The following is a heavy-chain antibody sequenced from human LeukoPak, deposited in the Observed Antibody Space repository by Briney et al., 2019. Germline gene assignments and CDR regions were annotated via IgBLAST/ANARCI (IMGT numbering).Heavy chain of an antibody. J-gene: IGHJ3*02. Sequence: GGSLRLSCAASGFTFSNYWMSWVRQAPGKGLEWVADIKQDGTQKYYVDSVEGRFTISRDNAKNSLYLQMNSLRVEDTAVYYCARDCGSDCSQAFDIWGQGTMITVSS. CDR1: GFTFSNYW. D-gene: IGHD2-21*02. CDR2: IKQDGTQK. CDR3: ARDCGSDCSQAFDI. V-gene: IGHV3-7*05.